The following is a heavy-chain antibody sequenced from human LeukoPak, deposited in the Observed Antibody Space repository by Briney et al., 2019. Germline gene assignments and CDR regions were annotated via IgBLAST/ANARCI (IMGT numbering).Heavy chain of an antibody. CDR2: IKKGGSDK. J-gene: IGHJ3*02. Sequence: GGSLRLSCAASGFTFSSYWMSWVRQAPGKGLEWVANIKKGGSDKYYVDSVKGRFTISRDNAKDSLYLQMNSLRAEDTAVYYCAREGYCSSTSCENDAFDIWGQGTMVTVSS. D-gene: IGHD2-2*01. V-gene: IGHV3-7*01. CDR3: AREGYCSSTSCENDAFDI. CDR1: GFTFSSYW.